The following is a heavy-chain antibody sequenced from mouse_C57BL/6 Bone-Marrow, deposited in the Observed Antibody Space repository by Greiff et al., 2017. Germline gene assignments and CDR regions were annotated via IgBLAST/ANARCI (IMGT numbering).Heavy chain of an antibody. J-gene: IGHJ2*01. CDR3: ARSYGYDADY. Sequence: QVHVKQSGAELARPGASVKLSCKASGYTFTSYGISWVKQRTGQGLEWIGEIYPRSGNTYYNEKFKGKATLTADKSSSTAYMELRSLTSEDSAVYFCARSYGYDADYWGQGTTLTVSS. CDR1: GYTFTSYG. V-gene: IGHV1-81*01. D-gene: IGHD2-2*01. CDR2: IYPRSGNT.